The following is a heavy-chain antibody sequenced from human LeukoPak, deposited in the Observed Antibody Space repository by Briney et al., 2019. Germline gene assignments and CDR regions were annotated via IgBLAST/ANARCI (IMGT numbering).Heavy chain of an antibody. V-gene: IGHV1-18*04. CDR2: ISAYNGNT. Sequence: GASVKVSCKASGYTFTGYYMHWVRQAPGQGLEWMGWISAYNGNTNYAQKLQGRVTMTTDTSTSTAYMELRSLRSDDTAVYYCARISSSWYGVDYWGQGTLVTVSS. CDR1: GYTFTGYY. J-gene: IGHJ4*02. CDR3: ARISSSWYGVDY. D-gene: IGHD6-13*01.